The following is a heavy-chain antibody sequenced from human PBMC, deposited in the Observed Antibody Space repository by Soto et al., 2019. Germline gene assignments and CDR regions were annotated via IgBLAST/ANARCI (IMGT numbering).Heavy chain of an antibody. D-gene: IGHD6-6*01. CDR2: INQDGSEK. CDR1: GFTFSSYW. Sequence: VQLVESGGNMVQPGGSLRLSCAASGFTFSSYWMSWVRQAPGKGREWVANINQDGSEKFYVDSVKGRFTISRDNAKNSLYLQMDSLRAEDTAVYYCARGRPRPYWGQGTLVTVSS. V-gene: IGHV3-7*01. CDR3: ARGRPRPY. J-gene: IGHJ4*02.